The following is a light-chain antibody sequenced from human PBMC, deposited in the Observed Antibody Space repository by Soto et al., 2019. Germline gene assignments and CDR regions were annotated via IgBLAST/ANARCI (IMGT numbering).Light chain of an antibody. V-gene: IGKV1-33*01. Sequence: DIQMTQSPSSLSASVGDRVTITCQASQDISNYLNWYQQKPGKAPKLLIYDASNLETGGPSRFSGSGSGTDFTFTISSLQPEDIPTYYCQHCDDPVFIFGPGTKVDIK. CDR1: QDISNY. J-gene: IGKJ3*01. CDR3: QHCDDPVFI. CDR2: DAS.